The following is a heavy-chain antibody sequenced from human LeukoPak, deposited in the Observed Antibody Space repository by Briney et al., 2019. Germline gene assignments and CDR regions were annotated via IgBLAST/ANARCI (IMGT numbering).Heavy chain of an antibody. CDR2: IIPILGIA. J-gene: IGHJ4*02. V-gene: IGHV1-69*02. CDR1: EGTFSSYI. D-gene: IGHD3-22*01. Sequence: ASVKVSCKASEGTFSSYIITWVRQAPGQGLEWMGGIIPILGIANYAQKFQGRVTITADESTSTAYMELSSLRSEDTAVYFCARTGYHYNSYGYYFLDYWGQGTLVTVSS. CDR3: ARTGYHYNSYGYYFLDY.